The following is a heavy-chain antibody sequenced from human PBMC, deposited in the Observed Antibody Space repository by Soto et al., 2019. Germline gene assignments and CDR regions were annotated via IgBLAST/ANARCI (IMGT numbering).Heavy chain of an antibody. J-gene: IGHJ4*02. D-gene: IGHD3-22*01. CDR1: GFPFSSYW. V-gene: IGHV3-74*01. CDR2: IKSDGSGT. Sequence: EVQLVESGGGLVQPGESLTLSCAASGFPFSSYWMHCVRQAPGKGLVWVSRIKSDGSGTLYAGSVQDRFTIPRDNARNTLYLQMNSLRVEDTAVYFCARGDGDRYDGNGYLGRHWGQGTLVTVSS. CDR3: ARGDGDRYDGNGYLGRH.